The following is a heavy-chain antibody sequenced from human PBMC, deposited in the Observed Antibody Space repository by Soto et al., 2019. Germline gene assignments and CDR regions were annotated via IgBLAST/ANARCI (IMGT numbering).Heavy chain of an antibody. Sequence: PGGSLRLSCAASGFTFSSYAMSWVRQAPGKGLEWVSAISGSGGSTSYADSVKGRFTISRDNSKNTLYLQMNSLRAEDTAVYYCAKSGFNGYCSGGSCPSSYYYYYMEVWGKGTTVTVSS. CDR1: GFTFSSYA. D-gene: IGHD2-15*01. V-gene: IGHV3-23*01. CDR3: AKSGFNGYCSGGSCPSSYYYYYMEV. CDR2: ISGSGGST. J-gene: IGHJ6*03.